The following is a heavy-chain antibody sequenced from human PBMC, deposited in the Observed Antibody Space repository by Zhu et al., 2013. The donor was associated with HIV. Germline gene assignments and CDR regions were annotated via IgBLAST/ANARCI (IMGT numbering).Heavy chain of an antibody. CDR3: ASTRRGYYYMDV. CDR1: AYTFSNSF. J-gene: IGHJ6*03. D-gene: IGHD3-3*01. Sequence: QVQLVQSGAEVREPGASVKVSCKTSAYTFSNSFIHWVRQAPGQGLEWIGIITPALYTNYAQNFQGRATVTRDTSTNTVYLEVSSLTSGDTAIYYCASTRRGYYYMDVWGKGTTVTVSS. V-gene: IGHV1-46*01. CDR2: ITPALYT.